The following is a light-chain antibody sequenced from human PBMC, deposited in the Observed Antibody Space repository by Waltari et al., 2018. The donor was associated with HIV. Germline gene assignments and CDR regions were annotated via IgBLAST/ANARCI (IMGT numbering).Light chain of an antibody. CDR1: ALPKQY. Sequence: SYELTQPPSVSVSPGQTARLTCSADALPKQYGYWYQQRPGQAPILVIYKDIERPSGIPERFSGYSSGTIVTLTISGVQAEDEADYYCQSTDGSGSVIFGGGTKLTVL. V-gene: IGLV3-25*03. CDR3: QSTDGSGSVI. CDR2: KDI. J-gene: IGLJ2*01.